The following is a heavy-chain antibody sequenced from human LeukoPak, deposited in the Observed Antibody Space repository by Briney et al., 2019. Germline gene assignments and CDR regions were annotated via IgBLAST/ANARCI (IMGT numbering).Heavy chain of an antibody. Sequence: GGSLRLSCAASGFTFRTYGMHWVRQAPGKGLEWVAVISYDGNNKYYADSVKGRFTISRDNSKNTLYLQVNSLRTEDTAVYYCAKDPNGDFIGAFDFWGQGTMVTVSS. CDR1: GFTFRTYG. CDR3: AKDPNGDFIGAFDF. CDR2: ISYDGNNK. J-gene: IGHJ3*01. D-gene: IGHD4-17*01. V-gene: IGHV3-30*18.